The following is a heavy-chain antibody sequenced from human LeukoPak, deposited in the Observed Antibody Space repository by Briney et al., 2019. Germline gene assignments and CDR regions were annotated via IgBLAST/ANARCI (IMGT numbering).Heavy chain of an antibody. Sequence: GASVKVSCKASGYTFINSGITWVRQAPGQGLEWMGWISAYDGNTDYAQKLQGRVTMATDTSTTTAYMHLTSLSSDDTAVYYCARGRDKGDYWGQGTLVTVSS. J-gene: IGHJ4*02. CDR1: GYTFINSG. CDR3: ARGRDKGDY. CDR2: ISAYDGNT. V-gene: IGHV1-18*01.